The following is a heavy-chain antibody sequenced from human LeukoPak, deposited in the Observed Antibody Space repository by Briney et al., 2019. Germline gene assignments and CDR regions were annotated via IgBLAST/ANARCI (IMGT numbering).Heavy chain of an antibody. CDR2: IWYDGSKK. CDR3: AAYYYDSSGYDLRFY. D-gene: IGHD3-22*01. V-gene: IGHV3-33*01. CDR1: GFTFSNYG. J-gene: IGHJ4*02. Sequence: GGSLRLSYAASGFTFSNYGMHWVRQAPGKGLEWVAVIWYDGSKKYHADSVKGRFTISRDNSKNTLNLQMNSLRVEDTAVYYCAAYYYDSSGYDLRFYWGQGTLVTVSS.